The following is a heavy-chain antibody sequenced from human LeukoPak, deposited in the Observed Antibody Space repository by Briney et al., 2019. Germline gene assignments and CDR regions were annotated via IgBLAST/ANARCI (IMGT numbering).Heavy chain of an antibody. V-gene: IGHV4-34*01. CDR1: GVSFSGYY. CDR2: INHSGST. Sequence: PSETLSLTCAVYGVSFSGYYWSWIRQPPGKGLEWIGEINHSGSTNYNPSLKSRVTISVDTSKNQFSLKLSSVTAADTAVYYCARLSIAAAANDYWGQGTLVTVSS. CDR3: ARLSIAAAANDY. J-gene: IGHJ4*02. D-gene: IGHD6-13*01.